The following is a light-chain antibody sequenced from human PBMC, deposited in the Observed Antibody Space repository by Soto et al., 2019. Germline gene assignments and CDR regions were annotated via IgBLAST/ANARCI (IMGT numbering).Light chain of an antibody. CDR3: QQYNNWPLT. V-gene: IGKV3-15*01. J-gene: IGKJ4*01. CDR1: QSVSSN. CDR2: GAS. Sequence: EIVMTQSTATLSVSPGERATLSCRASQSVSSNLGWYQQKPGQAPRLLIYGASTRATGIPARFSGSGSGTEFTLTISSLQSEDFAVDYCQQYNNWPLTFGGGTKVEIK.